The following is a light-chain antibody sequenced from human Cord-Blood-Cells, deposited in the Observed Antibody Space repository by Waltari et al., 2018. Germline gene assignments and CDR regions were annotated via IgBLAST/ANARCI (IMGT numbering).Light chain of an antibody. CDR1: QGISSY. CDR3: QQYYSYPRT. J-gene: IGKJ1*01. CDR2: AAY. V-gene: IGKV1-8*01. Sequence: AIRITQSPSSLSASTGDRVTITFRASQGISSYLAWYQQKPGKAPKLLIYAAYSLQSGVPSRFSGSGSGTDFTLTISCLQSEDFATYYCQQYYSYPRTFGQGTKVEIK.